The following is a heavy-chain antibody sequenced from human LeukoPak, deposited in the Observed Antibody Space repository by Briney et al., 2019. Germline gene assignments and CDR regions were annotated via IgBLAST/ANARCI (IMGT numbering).Heavy chain of an antibody. V-gene: IGHV3-7*01. J-gene: IGHJ4*02. Sequence: GGSLRLSCAASGFTFSSYWMSWVRQAPGKGLEWVANIKQDGSEKYYVDSVKGRFTISRDNAKNSLYLQMNSLRAEDTAVYYCARVNWVAAEKLYYFDYWGQGTLVTVSS. CDR2: IKQDGSEK. CDR3: ARVNWVAAEKLYYFDY. CDR1: GFTFSSYW. D-gene: IGHD6-13*01.